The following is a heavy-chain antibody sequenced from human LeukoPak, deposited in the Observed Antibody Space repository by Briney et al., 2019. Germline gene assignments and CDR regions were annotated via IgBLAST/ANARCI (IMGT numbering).Heavy chain of an antibody. V-gene: IGHV3-30-3*01. CDR1: GFTFSNYW. CDR2: ISYDGSNK. Sequence: GGSLRLSCAASGFTFSNYWMTWVRQAPGKGLEWVAVISYDGSNKYYADSVKGRFTISRDNSKNTLYLQMNSLRAEDTAVYYCARAYRTTRIAVAGHYYGMDVWGQGTTVTVSS. J-gene: IGHJ6*02. CDR3: ARAYRTTRIAVAGHYYGMDV. D-gene: IGHD6-19*01.